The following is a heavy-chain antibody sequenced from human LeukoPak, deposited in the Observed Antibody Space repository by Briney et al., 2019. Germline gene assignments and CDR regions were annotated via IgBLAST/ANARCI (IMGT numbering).Heavy chain of an antibody. CDR1: GGSISSYY. CDR2: IYYSGST. V-gene: IGHV4-59*01. CDR3: ARDLVYYDSSSYSDTFDI. Sequence: PSETLSLTCTASGGSISSYYWSWIRQPPGKGLEWIGYIYYSGSTNYNPSLKSRVTISVDTSKNQFSLKLSSVTAADTAVYYCARDLVYYDSSSYSDTFDIWGQGTMVTVSS. J-gene: IGHJ3*02. D-gene: IGHD3-22*01.